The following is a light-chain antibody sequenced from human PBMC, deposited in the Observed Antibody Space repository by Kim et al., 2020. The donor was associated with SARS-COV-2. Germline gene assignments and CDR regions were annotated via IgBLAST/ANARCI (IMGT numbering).Light chain of an antibody. CDR2: DVN. CDR3: CSYAGRYAVV. CDR1: SSDVGGYNY. V-gene: IGLV2-11*01. J-gene: IGLJ2*01. Sequence: QSALTQPRSVSGSPGQSVTISCTGTSSDVGGYNYVSWYQQHPGKAPKLMIYDVNKRPSGVHGRSSGSKSGNTASLTVSGLQAEDEADYYCCSYAGRYAVVFGGGTQLTVL.